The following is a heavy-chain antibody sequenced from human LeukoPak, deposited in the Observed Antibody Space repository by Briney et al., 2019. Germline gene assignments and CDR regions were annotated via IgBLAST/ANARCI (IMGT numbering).Heavy chain of an antibody. Sequence: GGSLRLSCAASGFTFSSYGMHWVRQAPGKGLEWVAVIWYDGSNKYYADSVKGRFTISRDNSKNTLYLQMNSLRAEDTAMYYCARDRMVTYFDYWGQGTLVTVSS. J-gene: IGHJ4*02. CDR2: IWYDGSNK. D-gene: IGHD5-18*01. CDR1: GFTFSSYG. CDR3: ARDRMVTYFDY. V-gene: IGHV3-33*01.